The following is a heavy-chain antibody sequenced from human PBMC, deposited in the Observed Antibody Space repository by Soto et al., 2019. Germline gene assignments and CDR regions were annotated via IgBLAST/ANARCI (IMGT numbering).Heavy chain of an antibody. J-gene: IGHJ5*02. CDR3: ARATGLDPTYHDFWSGFWFDP. CDR1: GYTFINFF. V-gene: IGHV1-46*01. CDR2: INPSGGAT. Sequence: ASVKVSCKASGYTFINFFIHWVRQAPGQGLEWVGIINPSGGATTYPQKFQGRVTMTRDTSTSTVYMDVSSLRFDDTAAYYCARATGLDPTYHDFWSGFWFDPWGQGTLVTVS. D-gene: IGHD3-3*01.